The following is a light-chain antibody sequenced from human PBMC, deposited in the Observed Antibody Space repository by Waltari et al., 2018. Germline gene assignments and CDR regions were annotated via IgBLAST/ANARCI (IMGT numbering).Light chain of an antibody. CDR1: SRDVGGYNF. J-gene: IGLJ1*01. CDR3: CSYAGSHTLGV. CDR2: DVS. V-gene: IGLV2-11*01. Sequence: QSALTQPRSVSGSPGQSVTISCTGTSRDVGGYNFFSWYQHLPGKAPKLIIYDVSERPSGVPDRFSGSKSGNTASLTISGLQAEDEADYYCCSYAGSHTLGVFGTGTKVTVL.